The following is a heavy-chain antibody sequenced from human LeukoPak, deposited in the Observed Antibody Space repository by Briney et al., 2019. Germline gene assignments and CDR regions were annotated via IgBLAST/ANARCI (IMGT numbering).Heavy chain of an antibody. V-gene: IGHV4-59*01. J-gene: IGHJ4*02. Sequence: PSETLSLTCTVSGGSISSYYWSWIRQPPGKGLEWIGYIYYSGSTNYNPSLKSRVTISVDTSKNQFSLKLSSVTAADTAVYYCARDLDGSGFDYWGQGTLVTVSS. CDR3: ARDLDGSGFDY. CDR1: GGSISSYY. D-gene: IGHD3-10*01. CDR2: IYYSGST.